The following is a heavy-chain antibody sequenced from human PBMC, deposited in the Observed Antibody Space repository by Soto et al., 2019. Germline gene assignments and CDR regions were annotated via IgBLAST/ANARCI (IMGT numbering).Heavy chain of an antibody. J-gene: IGHJ6*03. CDR3: AATVTTLTPPYYYYYMDV. Sequence: SETLSLTCNVSGGSISSYYWSWIRQPPGKGLEWIGYIYYSGSTNYNPSLKSRVTISVDTSKNQFSLKLSSVTAADTAVYYCAATVTTLTPPYYYYYMDVWGKGTTVTVS. CDR1: GGSISSYY. CDR2: IYYSGST. V-gene: IGHV4-59*08. D-gene: IGHD4-4*01.